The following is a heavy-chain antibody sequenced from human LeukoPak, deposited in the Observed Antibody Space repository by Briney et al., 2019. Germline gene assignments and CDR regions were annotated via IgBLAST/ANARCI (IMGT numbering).Heavy chain of an antibody. CDR1: GFTFSSYA. J-gene: IGHJ6*03. CDR2: ICGSGGSK. CDR3: AKGSGDITIFGVVMNYYYYYMDV. D-gene: IGHD3-3*01. V-gene: IGHV3-23*01. Sequence: GGSLRLSCAASGFTFSSYAMRWVRQAPGKGLEGVSAICGSGGSKYYADSPKGRFTISRDNSKNTLYLQMNSLSAEDTAVYYCAKGSGDITIFGVVMNYYYYYMDVWGKGTTVTVSS.